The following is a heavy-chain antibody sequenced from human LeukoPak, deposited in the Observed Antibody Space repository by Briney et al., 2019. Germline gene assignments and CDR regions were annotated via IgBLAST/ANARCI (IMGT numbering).Heavy chain of an antibody. Sequence: GRSLRLSCAASGFTFDDYAMHWVRQAPGKGLEWASGISWNSGSIGYADSVKGRFTISRDNAKNSLYLQMNSLRAEDTALYYCAKDRTRTMTTVVFDYWGQGTLVTVSS. CDR1: GFTFDDYA. V-gene: IGHV3-9*01. CDR3: AKDRTRTMTTVVFDY. J-gene: IGHJ4*02. D-gene: IGHD4-23*01. CDR2: ISWNSGSI.